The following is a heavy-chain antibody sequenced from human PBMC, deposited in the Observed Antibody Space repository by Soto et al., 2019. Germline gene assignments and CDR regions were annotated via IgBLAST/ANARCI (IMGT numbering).Heavy chain of an antibody. CDR2: INHSGST. D-gene: IGHD1-1*01. Sequence: QVQLQQWGAGLLKPSETLSLTCAVYGGSFSGYYWSWIRQPPGKGLEWIGEINHSGSTNYNPSLKSRVTISVDTSKNQFSRKLSSVTAADTAVYYCTRTRTTGTWRHYYNGMDVWGQGSTVTVSS. V-gene: IGHV4-34*01. CDR1: GGSFSGYY. CDR3: TRTRTTGTWRHYYNGMDV. J-gene: IGHJ6*02.